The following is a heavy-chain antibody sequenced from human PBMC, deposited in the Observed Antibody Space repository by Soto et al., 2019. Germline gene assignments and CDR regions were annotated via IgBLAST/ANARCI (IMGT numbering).Heavy chain of an antibody. D-gene: IGHD6-19*01. CDR2: IIPILGIA. J-gene: IGHJ6*02. CDR3: ARDMAGETYYYYGMDV. CDR1: GGTFSSYA. V-gene: IGHV1-69*10. Sequence: ASVKVSCKASGGTFSSYAISWVRQAPGQGLEWMGGIIPILGIANYAQKFQGRVTITADKSTSTAYMELSSLRSEDTAVYYCARDMAGETYYYYGMDVWGQGTTVTVSS.